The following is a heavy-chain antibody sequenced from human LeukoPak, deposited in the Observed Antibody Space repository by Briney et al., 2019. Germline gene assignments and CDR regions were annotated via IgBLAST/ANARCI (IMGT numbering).Heavy chain of an antibody. V-gene: IGHV1-69*13. J-gene: IGHJ4*02. CDR1: GGTFSSYA. CDR3: AAVLDTAMVNFDY. D-gene: IGHD5-18*01. CDR2: IIPIFGTA. Sequence: SVKVSCKASGGTFSSYAISWVRQAPGQGLEWMGGIIPIFGTASYAQKFQGRVTITADESTSTAYMELSSLRSEDTAVYYCAAVLDTAMVNFDYWGQGTLVTVSS.